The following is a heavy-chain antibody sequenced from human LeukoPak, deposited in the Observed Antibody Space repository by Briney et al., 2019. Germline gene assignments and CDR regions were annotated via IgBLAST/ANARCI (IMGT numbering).Heavy chain of an antibody. D-gene: IGHD4-17*01. CDR3: AGSTVTTVSYYYGMDV. J-gene: IGHJ6*04. Sequence: GGSLGLSCAASGSTFSSYAMSWVRQAPGKGLEWVSAISGSGGGTNYADSVKGRFTISRDNSKNTLYLQMNSLGAEATAVYYCAGSTVTTVSYYYGMDVWGKGTTVTVSS. CDR1: GSTFSSYA. CDR2: ISGSGGGT. V-gene: IGHV3-23*01.